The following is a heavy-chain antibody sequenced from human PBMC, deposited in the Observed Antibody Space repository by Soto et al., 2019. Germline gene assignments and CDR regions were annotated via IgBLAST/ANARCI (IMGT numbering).Heavy chain of an antibody. D-gene: IGHD2-15*01. CDR1: GYTFTGYY. J-gene: IGHJ4*02. Sequence: SVKVSCKASGYTFTGYYMHWVRQAPGQGLEWMGGIIPIFGTANYAQKFQGRVTITADESTSTAYMELSSLRSEDTAVYYCARHNCSGGSCYPRFDYWGQGTLVTVSS. CDR3: ARHNCSGGSCYPRFDY. V-gene: IGHV1-69*13. CDR2: IIPIFGTA.